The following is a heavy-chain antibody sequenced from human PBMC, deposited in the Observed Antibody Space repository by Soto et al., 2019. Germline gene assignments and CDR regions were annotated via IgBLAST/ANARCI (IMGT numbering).Heavy chain of an antibody. CDR2: ISYDGSNK. D-gene: IGHD2-21*02. J-gene: IGHJ6*02. V-gene: IGHV3-30*18. CDR3: AKVKGSSPPPGNCGGDCFLYYYYGMDV. Sequence: PGGSLRLSCAASGFTFSSYGMHWVRQAPGKGLEWVAVISYDGSNKYYADSVKGRFTISRDNSKNTLYLQMNSLRAEDTAVYYCAKVKGSSPPPGNCGGDCFLYYYYGMDVWGQGTTVTVSS. CDR1: GFTFSSYG.